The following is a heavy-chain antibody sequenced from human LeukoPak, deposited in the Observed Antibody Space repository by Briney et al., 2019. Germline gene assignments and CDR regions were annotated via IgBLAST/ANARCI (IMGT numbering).Heavy chain of an antibody. J-gene: IGHJ6*02. D-gene: IGHD1-7*01. CDR1: GFIFSSYA. Sequence: GGSLRLSCAASGFIFSSYAMNWVRQAPGKGLEWVSAINDGGGRTYYADSVKGRFTISRENSNNTLYLQMNSLRAEDTAVYYCAKGGRTETTGEIYYYYGMDVWGQGATVTVSS. V-gene: IGHV3-23*01. CDR3: AKGGRTETTGEIYYYYGMDV. CDR2: INDGGGRT.